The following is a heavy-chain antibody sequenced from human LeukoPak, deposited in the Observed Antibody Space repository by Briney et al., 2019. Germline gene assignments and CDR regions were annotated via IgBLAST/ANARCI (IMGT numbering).Heavy chain of an antibody. CDR2: IYYSGST. CDR1: GGSISSHY. J-gene: IGHJ3*02. D-gene: IGHD3-22*01. Sequence: SETLSLTCTVSGGSISSHYWSWIRQPPGKGLEWIGYIYYSGSTNYNPSLKSRVTMSVDTSKNQFSLKLSSVTAADTAVYYCARGPSGDYYDSSGFPHGAFDIWGQGTMVTVSS. CDR3: ARGPSGDYYDSSGFPHGAFDI. V-gene: IGHV4-59*11.